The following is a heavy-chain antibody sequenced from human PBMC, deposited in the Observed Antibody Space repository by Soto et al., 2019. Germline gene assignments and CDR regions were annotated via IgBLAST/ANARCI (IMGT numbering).Heavy chain of an antibody. J-gene: IGHJ4*02. CDR1: GFTFSSYS. CDR3: ASSLPDAYDILTGPFDY. V-gene: IGHV3-21*01. Sequence: GGSLRLSCAASGFTFSSYSMNWVRQAPGKGLEWVSSISSSSSYIYYADSVKGGFTISRDNAKNSLYLQMNSLRAEDTAVYYCASSLPDAYDILTGPFDYWGQGTLVTVSS. CDR2: ISSSSSYI. D-gene: IGHD3-9*01.